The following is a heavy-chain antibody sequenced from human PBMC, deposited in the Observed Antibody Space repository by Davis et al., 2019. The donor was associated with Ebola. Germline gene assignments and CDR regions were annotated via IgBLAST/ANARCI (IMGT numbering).Heavy chain of an antibody. CDR3: ARGPPLRSVDY. V-gene: IGHV1-69*04. J-gene: IGHJ4*02. D-gene: IGHD4-17*01. CDR1: ADTFSSYA. CDR2: IIPILDIT. Sequence: SAQVPCKASADTFSSYAISWVRQAPGQGPEWMGRIIPILDITNYAQKFQGRVTITADKSTSTAYMELSSLRSEDTAVYFCARGPPLRSVDYWGQGTLVTVSS.